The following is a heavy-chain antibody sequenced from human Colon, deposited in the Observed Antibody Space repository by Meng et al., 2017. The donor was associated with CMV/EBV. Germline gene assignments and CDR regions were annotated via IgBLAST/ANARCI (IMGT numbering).Heavy chain of an antibody. V-gene: IGHV1-2*02. CDR2: IRSDGSAT. CDR3: VRSSGWSLFDY. Sequence: GQLMQSGAGVKEPGASVKVSCKTSGYTFSDYYMHWVRQAPGQGLEWMGWIRSDGSATNYAQKFRGRVTMTRDASVSTAYMELSGLTSDDTAVYFCVRSSGWSLFDYWGPGALVTVDS. J-gene: IGHJ4*02. CDR1: GYTFSDYY. D-gene: IGHD6-19*01.